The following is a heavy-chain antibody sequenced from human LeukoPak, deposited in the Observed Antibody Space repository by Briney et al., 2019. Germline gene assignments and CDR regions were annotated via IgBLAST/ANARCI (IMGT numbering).Heavy chain of an antibody. V-gene: IGHV4-59*01. CDR1: GGFISSYY. CDR3: AREMWDCSGGSCYSDDAFDI. J-gene: IGHJ3*02. D-gene: IGHD2-15*01. Sequence: SETLSLTCTVSGGFISSYYWSWIRQPPGKGLEWIGYIYYSGSTNYNPSLKSRVTISVDTSKNQFSLKLSSVTAADTAVYYCAREMWDCSGGSCYSDDAFDIWGQGTMVTVSS. CDR2: IYYSGST.